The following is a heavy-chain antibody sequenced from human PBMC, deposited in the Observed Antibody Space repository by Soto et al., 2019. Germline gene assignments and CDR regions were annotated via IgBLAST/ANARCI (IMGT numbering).Heavy chain of an antibody. D-gene: IGHD2-21*01. Sequence: EVHLVESGGGLVQPGGSLRLSCAASGFTVSSKYMSWVRQAPGKGLEWVSLIQSGGPTYYADSVKGRFTISRDTSKNTRHLQRDGLRAEEPAVNSLARDKVLCDGVRCYGVPLDVGEKGPRSPSPQ. J-gene: IGHJ6*04. V-gene: IGHV3-66*01. CDR3: ARDKVLCDGVRCYGVPLDV. CDR2: IQSGGPT. CDR1: GFTVSSKY.